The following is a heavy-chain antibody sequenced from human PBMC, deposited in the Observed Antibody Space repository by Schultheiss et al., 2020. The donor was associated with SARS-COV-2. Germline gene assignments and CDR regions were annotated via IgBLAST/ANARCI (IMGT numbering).Heavy chain of an antibody. CDR1: GYTFTSYG. V-gene: IGHV1-18*01. J-gene: IGHJ6*03. D-gene: IGHD2-2*01. CDR2: ISAYNGNT. CDR3: ARDVLAEVCSSTSCQYYYYMDV. Sequence: ASVKVSCKASGYTFTSYGISWVRQAPGQGLEWMGWISAYNGNTNYAQKLQGRVTMTTDTSTSTAYMELSSLRSEDTAVYYCARDVLAEVCSSTSCQYYYYMDVWGKGTTVTVSS.